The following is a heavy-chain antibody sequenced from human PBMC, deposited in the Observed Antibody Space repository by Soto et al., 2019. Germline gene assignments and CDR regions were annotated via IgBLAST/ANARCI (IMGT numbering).Heavy chain of an antibody. Sequence: GGSLSLSCVASGIPFSSGAMIFVRQAPGEGLEWVSVTTDTGGDTKSADSVRGRLTSSSDNSKNTLYLQMSSLRAEDSAVYYCARGSTDSYPGSRICDFWGRGTRVSVSA. CDR2: TTDTGGDT. D-gene: IGHD3-10*01. CDR1: GIPFSSGA. CDR3: ARGSTDSYPGSRICDF. J-gene: IGHJ4*02. V-gene: IGHV3-23*01.